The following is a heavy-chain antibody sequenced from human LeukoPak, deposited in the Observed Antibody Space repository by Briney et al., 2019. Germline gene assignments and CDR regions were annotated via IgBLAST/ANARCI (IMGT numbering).Heavy chain of an antibody. Sequence: SETLSLTCAVYGGSFSGYYWSWIRQPPGKGLEWIGEINHSGSTNYNPSLKSRVTISVDTSKNQFSLKLSSVTAADTAVYYCARTFYDSSGKDWFDPWGRGTLVTVSS. J-gene: IGHJ5*02. D-gene: IGHD3-22*01. V-gene: IGHV4-34*01. CDR3: ARTFYDSSGKDWFDP. CDR1: GGSFSGYY. CDR2: INHSGST.